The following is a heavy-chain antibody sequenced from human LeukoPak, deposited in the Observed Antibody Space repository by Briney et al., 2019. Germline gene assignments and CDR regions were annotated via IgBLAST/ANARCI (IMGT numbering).Heavy chain of an antibody. D-gene: IGHD3-22*01. CDR3: ASGVYYDSSGYYYD. V-gene: IGHV3-48*03. CDR2: ISSSGSTI. Sequence: GVSLRLSCAASGFTFSSYEMNWVRQAPGKGLEWVSYISSSGSTIYYADSVKGRFTISRDNAKNSLYLQMNSLRAEDTAVYYCASGVYYDSSGYYYDWGQGTLVTVSS. J-gene: IGHJ4*02. CDR1: GFTFSSYE.